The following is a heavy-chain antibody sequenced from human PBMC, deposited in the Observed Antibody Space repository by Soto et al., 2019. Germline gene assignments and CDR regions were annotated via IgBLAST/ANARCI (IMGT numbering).Heavy chain of an antibody. V-gene: IGHV1-8*01. CDR3: ARRKDRSGPIYFDN. CDR2: MNPNNGKT. J-gene: IGHJ4*02. Sequence: QVQLVQSGAEVKKPGASVKISCKASGYTFTTYDINWVRQATGQGLEWMGWMNPNNGKTVYAQKFQGRVTMTTDTSISTVYLELSSVRSEDTAVYYCARRKDRSGPIYFDNWGQGTLVTVSS. CDR1: GYTFTTYD.